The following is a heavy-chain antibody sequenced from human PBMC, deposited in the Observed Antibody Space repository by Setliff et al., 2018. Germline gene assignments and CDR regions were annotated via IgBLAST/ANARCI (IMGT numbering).Heavy chain of an antibody. Sequence: PGGSLRLSCAASGFTFSSYRMHWVRQAPGKGLEWVAVIWDDGGNKYHADSVKGRFTISRDNSKNTLYLQMNSLRPEDTAVYYCTRDSNHNWGSGRDYWGQGTLVTVSS. CDR1: GFTFSSYR. J-gene: IGHJ4*02. CDR2: IWDDGGNK. CDR3: TRDSNHNWGSGRDY. V-gene: IGHV3-33*08. D-gene: IGHD7-27*01.